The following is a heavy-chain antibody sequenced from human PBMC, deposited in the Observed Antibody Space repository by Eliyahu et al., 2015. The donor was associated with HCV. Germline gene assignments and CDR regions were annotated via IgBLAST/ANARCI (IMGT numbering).Heavy chain of an antibody. CDR1: GFXFXSYX. Sequence: EEQLVESGGGLVQPGGSLRLSCAASGFXFXSYXMNXVRQAPGXGLEWVSYISGSGSTIYYADSVKGRFTISRDNAKNSLYLQMNSLRAEDTAVYFCARDHRSTWYGEAVDGTKFQDWGQGTLVTVSS. J-gene: IGHJ4*02. CDR2: ISGSGSTI. V-gene: IGHV3-48*01. D-gene: IGHD6-19*01. CDR3: ARDHRSTWYGEAVDGTKFQD.